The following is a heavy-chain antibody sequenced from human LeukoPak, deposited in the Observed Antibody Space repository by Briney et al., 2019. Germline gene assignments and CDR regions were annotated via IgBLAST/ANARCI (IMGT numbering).Heavy chain of an antibody. Sequence: ASVKVSCKASGYTFTSCAMNWVRQAPGQGLEWMGWINTNTGNPTYAQGFTGRFVFSLDTSVSTAYLQISSLKAEDAAVYYCTRQGPGDCGSTSCYGVDYWGQGTLVTVSS. CDR3: TRQGPGDCGSTSCYGVDY. CDR1: GYTFTSCA. J-gene: IGHJ4*02. D-gene: IGHD2-2*01. CDR2: INTNTGNP. V-gene: IGHV7-4-1*02.